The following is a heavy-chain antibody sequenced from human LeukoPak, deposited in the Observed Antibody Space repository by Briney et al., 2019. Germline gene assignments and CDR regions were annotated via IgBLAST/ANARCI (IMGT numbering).Heavy chain of an antibody. CDR3: ARVPTLRFAVTIDVEGYYYYGMDV. V-gene: IGHV1-46*01. CDR2: INPSGGST. Sequence: ASVKVSCKASGYTFTSYYMHWVRQAPGQGLEWMGIINPSGGSTSYAQKFQGRVTMTRDTSTSTVYMELSSLRSDDTAVYYCARVPTLRFAVTIDVEGYYYYGMDVWGQGTTVTVSS. D-gene: IGHD4-17*01. CDR1: GYTFTSYY. J-gene: IGHJ6*02.